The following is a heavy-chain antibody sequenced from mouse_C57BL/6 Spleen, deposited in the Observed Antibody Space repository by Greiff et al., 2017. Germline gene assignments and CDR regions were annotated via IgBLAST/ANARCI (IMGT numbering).Heavy chain of an antibody. CDR1: GYAFSSYW. D-gene: IGHD2-1*01. J-gene: IGHJ2*01. CDR2: IYPGDGDT. V-gene: IGHV1-80*01. Sequence: QVQLQQSGAELVKPGASVKISCKASGYAFSSYWMNWVKQRPGQGLEWIGQIYPGDGDTNYNGKFKGKATLTADKSSSTAYMQHSSLTSEDSAVYFCARGAVYSYYFDYWGQGTTLTVSS. CDR3: ARGAVYSYYFDY.